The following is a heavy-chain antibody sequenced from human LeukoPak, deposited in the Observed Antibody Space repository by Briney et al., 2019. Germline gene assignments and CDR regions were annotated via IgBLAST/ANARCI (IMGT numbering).Heavy chain of an antibody. Sequence: GRSLRLSCAASGFTFDDYAMHWVRQAPGKGLEWVSGISWNSGSIGYADSVKGRFTISRDNAKNSLYLQMNSLRAEDTALYYCAKGGASFYGSGSYFDYWGQGTLVTVSS. CDR2: ISWNSGSI. D-gene: IGHD3-10*01. CDR1: GFTFDDYA. V-gene: IGHV3-9*01. CDR3: AKGGASFYGSGSYFDY. J-gene: IGHJ4*02.